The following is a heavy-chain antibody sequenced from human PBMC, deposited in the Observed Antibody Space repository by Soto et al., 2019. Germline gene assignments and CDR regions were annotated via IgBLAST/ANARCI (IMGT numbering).Heavy chain of an antibody. CDR3: ARHIAVTGMRGFDY. D-gene: IGHD6-19*01. V-gene: IGHV4-4*02. Sequence: QVQLQESGPGLVKPSGTLSLTCAVSGGSITNNWWSWVRQPPGKGLEWIGEIFHSGTTNYNPSLKSRVTISIDTSKNQISLKLTSVTAADRAVYYCARHIAVTGMRGFDYWGQGTLVTVSS. CDR1: GGSITNNW. J-gene: IGHJ4*02. CDR2: IFHSGTT.